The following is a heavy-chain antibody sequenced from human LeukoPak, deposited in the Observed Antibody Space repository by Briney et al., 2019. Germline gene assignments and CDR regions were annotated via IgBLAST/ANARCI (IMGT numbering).Heavy chain of an antibody. V-gene: IGHV3-74*01. D-gene: IGHD5-18*01. CDR3: TSDTVDTSLGIDY. Sequence: GGSLRLSCAASGFTFSSHWMHWVRQVPGEGLVWVSRISRDGRSTAYADSVKGRFTISRDNAKNTLYLQMNGLRAEDTAVYYCTSDTVDTSLGIDYWGLGTLVTVSS. CDR2: ISRDGRST. J-gene: IGHJ4*02. CDR1: GFTFSSHW.